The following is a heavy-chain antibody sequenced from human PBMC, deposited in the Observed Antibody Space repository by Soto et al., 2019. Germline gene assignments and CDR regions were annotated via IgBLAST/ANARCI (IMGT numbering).Heavy chain of an antibody. V-gene: IGHV3-23*01. Sequence: GGSLRLSCAASGVTFSSYSLSWVPPAPGKGLEWVSAISGSGGSTYYADSVKGRFTISRDNSKNTLYLQMNSLRAEDTAVYYCAKDSTLEWLLFGCFDLWGQGIRVTVSS. D-gene: IGHD3-3*01. CDR2: ISGSGGST. CDR3: AKDSTLEWLLFGCFDL. CDR1: GVTFSSYS. J-gene: IGHJ5*02.